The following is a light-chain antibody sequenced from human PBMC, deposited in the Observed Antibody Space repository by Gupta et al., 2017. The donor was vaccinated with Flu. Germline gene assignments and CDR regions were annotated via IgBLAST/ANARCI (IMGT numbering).Light chain of an antibody. CDR2: DNN. J-gene: IGLJ3*02. CDR1: SSDIGGNN. CDR3: ATWEDRLNGRGV. Sequence: VTIVCIGRSSDIGGNNGQWYQQRPGAATNLLIFDNNQRPAGGPDRCSRSKSGTSASPAISGLQSEDEADYYCATWEDRLNGRGVFGAGTKLTVL. V-gene: IGLV1-44*01.